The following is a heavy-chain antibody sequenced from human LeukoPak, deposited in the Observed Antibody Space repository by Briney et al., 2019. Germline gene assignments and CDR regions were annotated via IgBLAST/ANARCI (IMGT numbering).Heavy chain of an antibody. J-gene: IGHJ4*02. D-gene: IGHD5-18*01. CDR2: IYYSGST. CDR3: ARVLGYSYGYYFDY. CDR1: GGSISSYY. Sequence: SETLSLTCTVSGGSISSYYWSWIRQPPGKGLEWIGYIYYSGSTNYNPSLKSRVTISVDTSKNQFSLKLSSVTAADTAVYYCARVLGYSYGYYFDYWAREPWSPSPQ. V-gene: IGHV4-59*01.